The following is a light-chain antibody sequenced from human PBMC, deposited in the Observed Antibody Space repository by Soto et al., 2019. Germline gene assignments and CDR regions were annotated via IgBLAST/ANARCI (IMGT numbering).Light chain of an antibody. CDR2: WAT. CDR1: QNIYNY. J-gene: IGKJ4*01. V-gene: IGKV4-1*01. Sequence: DIQMTQSPSSLSASVGDRVTIACQASQNIYNYLNWYQYKPGQPPKLLIYWATTRESGVPDRFSGSGSGTDFTLTVSGLQAEDVAIYYCHQYFRSPLTFGGGTKVDIK. CDR3: HQYFRSPLT.